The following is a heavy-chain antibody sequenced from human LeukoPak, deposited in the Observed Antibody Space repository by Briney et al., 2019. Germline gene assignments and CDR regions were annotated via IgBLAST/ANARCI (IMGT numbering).Heavy chain of an antibody. D-gene: IGHD2/OR15-2a*01. J-gene: IGHJ4*02. CDR1: GFTFSSYE. Sequence: GGSLRLSCAASGFTFSSYEMNWVRQAPGKGLEWVSYISSSGSTIYYADSVKGRFTISRDNARNSLYLQMDNLRAEDTGVYYCARDFYDGFALDYWGQGTLVTVSS. CDR3: ARDFYDGFALDY. V-gene: IGHV3-48*03. CDR2: ISSSGSTI.